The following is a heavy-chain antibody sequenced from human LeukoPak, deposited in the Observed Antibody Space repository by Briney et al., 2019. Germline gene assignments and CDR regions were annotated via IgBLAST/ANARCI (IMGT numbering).Heavy chain of an antibody. D-gene: IGHD5-18*01. J-gene: IGHJ4*02. CDR2: INHSGST. V-gene: IGHV4-34*01. Sequence: SETLSLTCAVYGGSFSEYYWSWIRQPPGKGLEWIGEINHSGSTNYNPSLKSRVTISVDTSENQLSLKLSSVTAADTAMYYCARIVPYNYGYVDYWGQGTLVTVSS. CDR1: GGSFSEYY. CDR3: ARIVPYNYGYVDY.